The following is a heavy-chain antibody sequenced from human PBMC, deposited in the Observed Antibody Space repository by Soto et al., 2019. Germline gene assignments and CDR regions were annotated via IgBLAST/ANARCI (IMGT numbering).Heavy chain of an antibody. CDR3: ARTSVTRDYYYYYGMDV. D-gene: IGHD4-17*01. V-gene: IGHV4-39*01. CDR2: IYYSGST. Sequence: SETLSLTCTVSGGSISSSSYYWGWIRQPPGKGLEWIGRIYYSGSTYYNPSLKSRVTISVDTSKNQFSLKLSSVTAADTAVYYCARTSVTRDYYYYYGMDVWGQGTTVTVSS. J-gene: IGHJ6*02. CDR1: GGSISSSSYY.